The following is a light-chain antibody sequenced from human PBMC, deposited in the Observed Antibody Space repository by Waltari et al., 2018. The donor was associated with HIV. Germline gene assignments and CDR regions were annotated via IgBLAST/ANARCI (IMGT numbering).Light chain of an antibody. CDR3: ASHAGSKDV. CDR2: DVS. Sequence: QSALTQPPSASGSPGQSVTISCTGTSSDIGAYNYVSWFQQHPGKAPKLMIFDVSKRPSGVPDRFSGSKSGNTASLTVSGLQAEDEADYSCASHAGSKDVFGGGTKLTVL. CDR1: SSDIGAYNY. V-gene: IGLV2-8*01. J-gene: IGLJ2*01.